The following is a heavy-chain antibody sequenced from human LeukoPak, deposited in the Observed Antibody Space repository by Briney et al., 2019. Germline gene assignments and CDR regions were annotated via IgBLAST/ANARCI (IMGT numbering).Heavy chain of an antibody. D-gene: IGHD6-19*01. Sequence: GGSLRLSCAASGFPFSSFGMHWVRQAPGKGLEWVSAITDSGGNRQYTDSVKGRFTISRDNSKNTLYLQMDSLRADDTAVYYCAKSSRYGTGWYGKIDYWGQGTLVTVSS. CDR1: GFPFSSFG. J-gene: IGHJ4*02. V-gene: IGHV3-23*01. CDR2: ITDSGGNR. CDR3: AKSSRYGTGWYGKIDY.